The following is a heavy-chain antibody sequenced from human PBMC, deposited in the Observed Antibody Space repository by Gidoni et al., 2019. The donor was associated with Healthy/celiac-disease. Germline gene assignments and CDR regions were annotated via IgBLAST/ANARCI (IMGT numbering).Heavy chain of an antibody. D-gene: IGHD5-18*01. J-gene: IGHJ4*02. CDR3: ARHLSDTAMVIDLFDY. Sequence: QLQLQESGPGLVKPSETLSLTCPVSGGSISSSSYYWGWIRQPPGKGLEWIGSIYYSGSTYYNPSLKSRVTISVDTSKNQFSLKLSSVTAADTAVYYCARHLSDTAMVIDLFDYWGQGTLVTVSS. CDR2: IYYSGST. CDR1: GGSISSSSYY. V-gene: IGHV4-39*01.